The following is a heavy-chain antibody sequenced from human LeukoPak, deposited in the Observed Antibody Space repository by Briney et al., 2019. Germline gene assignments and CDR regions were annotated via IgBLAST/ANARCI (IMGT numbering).Heavy chain of an antibody. CDR1: GFIVSSNY. CDR3: TRAKGTTLAGTYWFDP. J-gene: IGHJ5*02. Sequence: GGSLRLSCAASGFIVSSNYMSWVRQAPGKGLEWVSVIYSGGGTYYADSVKGRFAISRDNSKNTLYLQMNSLRAEDTAVYYCTRAKGTTLAGTYWFDPWGQGTLVTVSS. D-gene: IGHD6-19*01. V-gene: IGHV3-53*05. CDR2: IYSGGGT.